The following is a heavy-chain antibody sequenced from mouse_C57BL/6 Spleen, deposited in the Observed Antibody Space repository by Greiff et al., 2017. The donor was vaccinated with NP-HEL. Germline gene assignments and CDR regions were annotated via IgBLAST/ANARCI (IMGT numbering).Heavy chain of an antibody. CDR1: GYAFSSSW. CDR2: IYPGDGDT. Sequence: QVQLQQSGPELVKPGASVTISCKASGYAFSSSWMNWVKQRPGKGLEWIGRIYPGDGDTNYNGKFKGKATLTADNSSSTAYMQLSSLTSEDSAVYFCARSNYEYLYAMDYWGQGTSVTVSS. V-gene: IGHV1-82*01. D-gene: IGHD2-4*01. CDR3: ARSNYEYLYAMDY. J-gene: IGHJ4*01.